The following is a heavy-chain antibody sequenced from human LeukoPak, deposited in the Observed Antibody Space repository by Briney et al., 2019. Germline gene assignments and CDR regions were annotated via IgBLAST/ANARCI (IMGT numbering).Heavy chain of an antibody. CDR3: ARSGGVVAPLVMTR. Sequence: SETLSLTCAVYGGSFSGYYWTWIRQPPGKGLEWIGEINHSGSTNYNPSLKSRVTISVDSSNNQFSLKLSSVTAADTAVYYCARSGGVVAPLVMTRWGQGTLVTVSS. CDR1: GGSFSGYY. V-gene: IGHV4-34*01. J-gene: IGHJ4*02. CDR2: INHSGST. D-gene: IGHD3-22*01.